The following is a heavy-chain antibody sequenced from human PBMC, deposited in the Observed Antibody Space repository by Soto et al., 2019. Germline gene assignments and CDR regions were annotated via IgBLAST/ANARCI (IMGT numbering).Heavy chain of an antibody. J-gene: IGHJ4*02. CDR3: ARENYDSSGYYSPY. CDR2: IYYSGST. D-gene: IGHD3-22*01. Sequence: PSETLSLTXTVSGGSISSGGYYWSWIRQHPGKGLEWIGYIYYSGSTYYNPSLKSRVTISVDTSKNQFSLKLSSVTAADTAVYYCARENYDSSGYYSPYWGQGTLVTVSS. V-gene: IGHV4-31*02. CDR1: GGSISSGGYY.